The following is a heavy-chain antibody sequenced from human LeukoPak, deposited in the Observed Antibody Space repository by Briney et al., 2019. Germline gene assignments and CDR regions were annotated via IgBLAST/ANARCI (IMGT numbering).Heavy chain of an antibody. CDR2: INAGNGNT. D-gene: IGHD2-15*01. J-gene: IGHJ4*02. Sequence: ASAKVSCKASGYTFTSYAMHWVRQAPGQRLEWMGWINAGNGNTKYSQKFQGRVTITRDTSASTAYMELSSLRSEDTAVYYCAREGPGDRARWWGGGSDDVEASKPYDYWGQGTLVTVSS. CDR3: AREGPGDRARWWGGGSDDVEASKPYDY. CDR1: GYTFTSYA. V-gene: IGHV1-3*01.